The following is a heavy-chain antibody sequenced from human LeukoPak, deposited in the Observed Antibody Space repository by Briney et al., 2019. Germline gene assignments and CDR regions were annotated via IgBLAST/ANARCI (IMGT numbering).Heavy chain of an antibody. Sequence: GGSLRLSCAASGFTFSSYAMHWVRQAPGKGLEYVSAISSNGGSTYYANSVKGRFTISRDNSKHTLYLQMNSLRAEGTAVYYCARDRLWSYGMDVWGQGTTVTVSS. J-gene: IGHJ6*02. CDR1: GFTFSSYA. CDR2: ISSNGGST. D-gene: IGHD3-10*01. CDR3: ARDRLWSYGMDV. V-gene: IGHV3-64*01.